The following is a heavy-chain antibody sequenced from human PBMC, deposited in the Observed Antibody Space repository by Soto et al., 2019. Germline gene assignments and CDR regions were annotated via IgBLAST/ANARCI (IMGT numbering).Heavy chain of an antibody. Sequence: QVQLVESGGGVVQPGRSLRLSCAASGFTFSSYGMHWVRQAPGKGLEWVAVISYDGSNKYYADSVKGRFTISRDNSKNTLYLQMNSLRAEDTAVYYCAKLVGATTRDFDYWGQGTLVTVSS. CDR3: AKLVGATTRDFDY. CDR1: GFTFSSYG. J-gene: IGHJ4*02. V-gene: IGHV3-30*18. D-gene: IGHD1-26*01. CDR2: ISYDGSNK.